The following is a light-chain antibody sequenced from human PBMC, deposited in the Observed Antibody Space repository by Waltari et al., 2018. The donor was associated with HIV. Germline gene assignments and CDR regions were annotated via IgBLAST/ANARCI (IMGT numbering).Light chain of an antibody. CDR3: ATWDDTLNGYV. Sequence: QSMLTQPPSASGTPGQRVTISCSGSSPNIRINIVNWYQLLPGTAPKLLIYSSNQRPSGGPDRISGSKSGTSASLAISGLQSEDEADYYCATWDDTLNGYVFGTGTKVTVL. V-gene: IGLV1-44*01. J-gene: IGLJ1*01. CDR1: SPNIRINI. CDR2: SSN.